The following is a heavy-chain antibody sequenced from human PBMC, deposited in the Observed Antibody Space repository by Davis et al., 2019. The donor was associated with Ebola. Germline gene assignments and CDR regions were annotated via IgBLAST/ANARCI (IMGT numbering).Heavy chain of an antibody. CDR1: GGSISSDIW. CDR2: IYHTGAT. CDR3: ARGGNTRFDY. D-gene: IGHD1-14*01. Sequence: PSETLSLTCAVSGGSISSDIWWRWVRQPPGQGLEWIGDIYHTGATTHNPSLKSRLTMSVDKSKNQFSLNLNSVTAADTAVYYCARGGNTRFDYWGQGILVTVSS. J-gene: IGHJ4*02. V-gene: IGHV4-4*02.